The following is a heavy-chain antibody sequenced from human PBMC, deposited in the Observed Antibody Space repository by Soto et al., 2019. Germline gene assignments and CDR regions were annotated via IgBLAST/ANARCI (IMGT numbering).Heavy chain of an antibody. Sequence: QVQLVQSGAEVKKPGASVKVSCKASGYTFTSYGISWVRQAPGQGLEWMGWISAYNGNTNYAQKLQGRVTMTTDTSTSTAYMELRSLRSDDTAVYYCAREVRNYDFWSGYSTTQIWFDPWGQGTLVTVSS. CDR2: ISAYNGNT. V-gene: IGHV1-18*01. CDR3: AREVRNYDFWSGYSTTQIWFDP. J-gene: IGHJ5*02. CDR1: GYTFTSYG. D-gene: IGHD3-3*01.